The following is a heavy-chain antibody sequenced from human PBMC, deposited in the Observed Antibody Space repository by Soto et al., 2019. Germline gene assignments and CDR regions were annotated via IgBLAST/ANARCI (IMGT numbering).Heavy chain of an antibody. CDR3: ARDLGLYYDSSGSPPTGDY. CDR1: GGTFSSYA. J-gene: IGHJ4*02. Sequence: SVKVSFKASGGTFSSYAISWVRQAPGLGLEWMGGIIPIFGTANYAQKFQGRVTITADESTSTAYMELSSLRSEDTAVYYCARDLGLYYDSSGSPPTGDYWGQGTLVTVSS. D-gene: IGHD3-22*01. CDR2: IIPIFGTA. V-gene: IGHV1-69*13.